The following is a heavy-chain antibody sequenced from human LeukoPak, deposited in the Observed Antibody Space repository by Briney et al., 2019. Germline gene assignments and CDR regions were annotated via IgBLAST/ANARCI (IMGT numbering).Heavy chain of an antibody. V-gene: IGHV3-23*01. CDR2: ITASGDST. CDR1: GFPFSSYP. D-gene: IGHD6-19*01. Sequence: PGGSLRLSCAGSGFPFSSYPISWVRQPPGKGLEWVSAITASGDSTYSADSVKGRFTISRDNSKNTLYLQMNSLRAEDTAVYYCAKTRGIAVAVIYYYYGMDVWGQGTTVTVSS. CDR3: AKTRGIAVAVIYYYYGMDV. J-gene: IGHJ6*02.